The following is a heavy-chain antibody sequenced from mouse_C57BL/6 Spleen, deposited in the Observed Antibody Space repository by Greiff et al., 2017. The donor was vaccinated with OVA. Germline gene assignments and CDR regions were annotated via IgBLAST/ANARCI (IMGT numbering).Heavy chain of an antibody. D-gene: IGHD2-4*01. CDR2: ISDGGSYT. CDR1: GFTFSSYA. J-gene: IGHJ2*01. CDR3: ARDRDDYDFDY. V-gene: IGHV5-4*01. Sequence: EVKLVESGGGLVKPGGSLKLFCAASGFTFSSYAMSWVRQTPEKRLEWVATISDGGSYTYYPDNVKGRFTISRDNAKNNLYLQMSHLKSEDTAMYYCARDRDDYDFDYWGQGTTLTVSS.